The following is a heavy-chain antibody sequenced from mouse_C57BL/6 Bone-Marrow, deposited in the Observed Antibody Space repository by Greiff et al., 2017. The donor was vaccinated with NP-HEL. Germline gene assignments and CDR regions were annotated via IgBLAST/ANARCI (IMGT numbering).Heavy chain of an antibody. Sequence: EVQLMESGGDLVKPGGSLKLSCAASGFTFSSYGMSWVRQTPDKRLEWVATISSGGSYTYYPDSVKGRFPISRDNAKNTLYLQMSSLKSEDTAMYYCARHEDYYGSSYSYFDYWGQGTTLTVSS. J-gene: IGHJ2*01. D-gene: IGHD1-1*01. CDR1: GFTFSSYG. CDR2: ISSGGSYT. CDR3: ARHEDYYGSSYSYFDY. V-gene: IGHV5-6*01.